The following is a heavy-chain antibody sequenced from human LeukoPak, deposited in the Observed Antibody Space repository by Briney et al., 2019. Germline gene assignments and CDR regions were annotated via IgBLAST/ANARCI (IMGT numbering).Heavy chain of an antibody. CDR3: ARVSVAGTE. D-gene: IGHD6-19*01. CDR1: GGSFSGYY. V-gene: IGHV4-34*01. J-gene: IGHJ4*02. CDR2: INHSGST. Sequence: PSETLSLTCAVYGGSFSGYYWSWIRQPPGKGLEWIGEINHSGSTNYNPSLKSRVTISVDTSKNQFSLKLSSVTAADTAVYYCARVSVAGTEWGQGTLVTVSS.